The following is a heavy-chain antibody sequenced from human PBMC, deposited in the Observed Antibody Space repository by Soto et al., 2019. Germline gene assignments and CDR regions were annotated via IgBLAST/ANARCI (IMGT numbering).Heavy chain of an antibody. J-gene: IGHJ5*02. Sequence: PSETLSLTCAVSGGSISSGGYSWNWIRQPPGKGLEWIGYIYHSGSTLYNPSLKSRVTISVDKSKNQFSLKLSSVTASDTAVDYCARDALEGRWFDPWGQGTLVTGS. CDR3: ARDALEGRWFDP. CDR2: IYHSGST. CDR1: GGSISSGGYS. V-gene: IGHV4-30-2*01. D-gene: IGHD3-10*01.